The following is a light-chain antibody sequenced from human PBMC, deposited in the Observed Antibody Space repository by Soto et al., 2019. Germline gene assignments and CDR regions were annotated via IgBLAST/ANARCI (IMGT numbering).Light chain of an antibody. Sequence: QSVLTQPASVSGPPGQSITISCTGTSSDVGAYNYVSWYQQHPGKAPKLMIYEVSNRPSGVSNRFSGSKSGNTASPTISGLQAEDEADYYCSSYISSSTLVFGTGTKVTVL. J-gene: IGLJ1*01. CDR2: EVS. CDR3: SSYISSSTLV. V-gene: IGLV2-14*01. CDR1: SSDVGAYNY.